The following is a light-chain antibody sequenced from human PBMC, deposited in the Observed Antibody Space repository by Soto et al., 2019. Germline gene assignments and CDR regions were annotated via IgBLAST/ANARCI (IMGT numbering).Light chain of an antibody. V-gene: IGKV1-9*01. CDR2: EAS. CDR3: QQLNTLPFT. Sequence: IQLTQSPSPGCGSXGDRVTITXXASHDISAYLAWYQQKPGKAPKLMIYEASTLQSGVPSRFSGSGSGTEFTLTISGLLPEDFATYHCQQLNTLPFTFGQGTRLEIK. CDR1: HDISAY. J-gene: IGKJ5*01.